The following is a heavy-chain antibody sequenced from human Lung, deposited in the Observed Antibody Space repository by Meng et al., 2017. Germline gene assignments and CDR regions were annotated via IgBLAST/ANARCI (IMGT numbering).Heavy chain of an antibody. V-gene: IGHV3-23*01. Sequence: EVEWLGSGGGLEHRGGSLVLSCAASGLSFSRCAMNWVRQAPGKGLEWVSVIGESGGGIYYADSVKGRFIISRDNSKNTLYLQMNSLRAEDTALYYCAKEKDAFDVWGQGTMVTV. CDR2: IGESGGGI. CDR3: AKEKDAFDV. CDR1: GLSFSRCA. J-gene: IGHJ3*01.